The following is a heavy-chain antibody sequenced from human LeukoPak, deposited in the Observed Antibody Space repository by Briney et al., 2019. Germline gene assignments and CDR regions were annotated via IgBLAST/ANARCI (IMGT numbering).Heavy chain of an antibody. CDR2: IRYDGSNK. CDR1: GFTSSSYG. D-gene: IGHD1-26*01. J-gene: IGHJ4*02. Sequence: GGSLRLSCAASGFTSSSYGMHWVRQAPGKGLEWVAFIRYDGSNKYYADSVKGRFTISRDNSKNTLYLQMNSLRAEDTAVYYCAKDGRSVGATFFDYWGQGTLVTVSS. CDR3: AKDGRSVGATFFDY. V-gene: IGHV3-30*02.